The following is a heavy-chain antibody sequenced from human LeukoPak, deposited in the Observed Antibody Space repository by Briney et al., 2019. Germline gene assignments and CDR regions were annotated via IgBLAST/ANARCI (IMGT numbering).Heavy chain of an antibody. Sequence: KSSETLSLTCAVSGYSISSGYYWGWIRQPPGKGLERIGSIYHSGSTYYNPSLKSRVTISVDTSKNQFSLKLSSVTAADTAVYYCARPLDDYVWGSYRFDAFDIWGQGTMVTVSS. V-gene: IGHV4-38-2*01. D-gene: IGHD3-16*02. J-gene: IGHJ3*02. CDR1: GYSISSGYY. CDR3: ARPLDDYVWGSYRFDAFDI. CDR2: IYHSGST.